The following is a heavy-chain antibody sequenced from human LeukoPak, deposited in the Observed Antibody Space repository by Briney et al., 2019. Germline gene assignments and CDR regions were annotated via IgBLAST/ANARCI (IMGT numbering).Heavy chain of an antibody. CDR1: GGSISSSNW. D-gene: IGHD2-2*01. V-gene: IGHV4-4*02. CDR2: IYHCGST. Sequence: NPSGTLSLTCAVSGGSISSSNWWSWVRQPPGKGLEWLGEIYHCGSTNYNPSLKSRVTMSVDKSKNQFSLKLSSVTAADTAVYYCARVTLIVVVAWFDPWGQGTLVTVSS. CDR3: ARVTLIVVVAWFDP. J-gene: IGHJ5*02.